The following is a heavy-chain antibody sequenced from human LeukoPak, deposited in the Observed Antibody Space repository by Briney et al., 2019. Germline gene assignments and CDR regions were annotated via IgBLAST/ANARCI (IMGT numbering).Heavy chain of an antibody. CDR2: IYHSGST. J-gene: IGHJ3*02. Sequence: SETLSLTCAVSGYSISSGYYWGWIRQPPGQGLEWIGSIYHSGSTYYNPSLKSRVTISVDTSKNQFSLKLSSVTAADTAVYYCARDPVYSGWYAERAFDIWGQGTMVTVSS. D-gene: IGHD6-19*01. V-gene: IGHV4-38-2*02. CDR1: GYSISSGYY. CDR3: ARDPVYSGWYAERAFDI.